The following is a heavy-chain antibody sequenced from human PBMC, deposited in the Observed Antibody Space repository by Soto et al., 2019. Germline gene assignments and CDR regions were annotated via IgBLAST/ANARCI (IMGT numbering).Heavy chain of an antibody. CDR1: GYTFTGYY. J-gene: IGHJ6*02. Sequence: ASVKVSCKASGYTFTGYYMHWVRQAPGQGLEWMGWINPNSGGTNYAQKFQGRVTMTRDTSISTAYMELSRLRSDDTAVYYCARPEGYYYGMDVWGQGATVTVSS. V-gene: IGHV1-2*02. CDR2: INPNSGGT. CDR3: ARPEGYYYGMDV.